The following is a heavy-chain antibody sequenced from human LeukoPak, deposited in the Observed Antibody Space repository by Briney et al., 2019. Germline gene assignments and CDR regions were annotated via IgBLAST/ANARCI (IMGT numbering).Heavy chain of an antibody. Sequence: ASVKVSCKASGYTFTSYDFNWVRQATGQRPEWMGWMSPNSGDTGYAQKFQDRVTMTRNTSISTVYMDLSSLRYEDTAVYYCARDSGWLNWFDPWGQGTLVTVSS. CDR2: MSPNSGDT. CDR3: ARDSGWLNWFDP. CDR1: GYTFTSYD. D-gene: IGHD3-22*01. V-gene: IGHV1-8*01. J-gene: IGHJ5*02.